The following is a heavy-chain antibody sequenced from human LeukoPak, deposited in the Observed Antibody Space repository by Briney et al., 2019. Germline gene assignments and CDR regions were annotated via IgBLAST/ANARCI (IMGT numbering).Heavy chain of an antibody. CDR1: GGSISSSSYY. J-gene: IGHJ4*02. CDR3: ATMVRGVIIPSY. Sequence: PSETLSLTCTVSGGSISSSSYYWGWIRQPPGKGLEWIGSIYYSGSTYYNPSLKSRVTISVDTSKNRFSLKLSSVTAADTAVYYCATMVRGVIIPSYWGQGTLVTVSS. D-gene: IGHD3-10*01. V-gene: IGHV4-39*01. CDR2: IYYSGST.